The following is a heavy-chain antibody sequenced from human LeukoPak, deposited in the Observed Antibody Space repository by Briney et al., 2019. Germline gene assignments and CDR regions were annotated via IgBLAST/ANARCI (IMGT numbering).Heavy chain of an antibody. CDR3: ARDDPSVGDDDGARFDP. D-gene: IGHD4-17*01. CDR2: INGTGNNI. J-gene: IGHJ5*02. V-gene: IGHV3-48*01. Sequence: PGGSLRLSCAASGFTFSGYTMNWLRQAPGNGLEWIGYINGTGNNIYYADPVKGRFTVSRDNTKNSLFLQMNSLTVEDTAVYYCARDDPSVGDDDGARFDPWGEGVLVTVSS. CDR1: GFTFSGYT.